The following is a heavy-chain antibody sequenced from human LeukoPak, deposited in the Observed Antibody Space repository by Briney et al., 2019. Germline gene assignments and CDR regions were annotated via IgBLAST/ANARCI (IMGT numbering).Heavy chain of an antibody. CDR2: IIPIFGTA. V-gene: IGHV1-69*13. J-gene: IGHJ6*02. CDR1: GGTFSTYA. Sequence: RASVKVSCKASGGTFSTYAISWVRQAPGQGLEWMGGIIPIFGTANYAQKFQGRVTITADESTSTAYMELSSLRSEDTAVYYCARQSYESHYYYYGMDVWGQGTTVTVSS. D-gene: IGHD5-12*01. CDR3: ARQSYESHYYYYGMDV.